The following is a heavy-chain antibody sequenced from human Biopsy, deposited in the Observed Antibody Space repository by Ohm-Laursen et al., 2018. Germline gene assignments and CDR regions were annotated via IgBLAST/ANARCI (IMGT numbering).Heavy chain of an antibody. CDR2: INHSGRT. D-gene: IGHD3-22*01. Sequence: TLSLTCAVFGTSFNDYSWTWIRQTPGKGLEWIGEINHSGRTNYNPSLKSRVTISVDTSKNQFSLKVRSVTAADTAVYYCVRGVDYYDPYHYYALDVWGQGTTVTVSS. CDR1: GTSFNDYS. V-gene: IGHV4-34*01. CDR3: VRGVDYYDPYHYYALDV. J-gene: IGHJ6*02.